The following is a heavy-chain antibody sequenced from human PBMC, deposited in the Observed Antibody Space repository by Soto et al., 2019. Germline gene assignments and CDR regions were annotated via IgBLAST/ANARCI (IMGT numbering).Heavy chain of an antibody. CDR1: GFPFGTTD. Sequence: QLLQSGGGLVQPGGSLTLSCAASGFPFGTTDMSWVRQAPGEGLEWVSTIDGSGGITFYADSVKGRFTISRDNSRNTVYLQMNSLRGDDTALYYCVKNSGWFNTWGQGALFTVSS. CDR3: VKNSGWFNT. V-gene: IGHV3-23*01. J-gene: IGHJ5*02. D-gene: IGHD3-10*01. CDR2: IDGSGGIT.